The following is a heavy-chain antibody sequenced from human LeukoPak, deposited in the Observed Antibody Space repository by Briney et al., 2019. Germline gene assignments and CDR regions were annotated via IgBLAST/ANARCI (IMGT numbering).Heavy chain of an antibody. J-gene: IGHJ4*02. CDR2: INSDGSST. D-gene: IGHD3-9*01. CDR1: GFTFSSYW. CDR3: AKAANYDILTGYPDY. Sequence: GGSLRLSCAASGFTFSSYWMHWVRQAPGKGLVWVSRINSDGSSTSYADSVKGRFTISRDNAKNSLYLQMNSLRAEDTALYYCAKAANYDILTGYPDYWGQGTLVTVSS. V-gene: IGHV3-74*01.